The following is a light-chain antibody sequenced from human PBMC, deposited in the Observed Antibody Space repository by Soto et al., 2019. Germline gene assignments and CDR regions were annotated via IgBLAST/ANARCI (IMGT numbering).Light chain of an antibody. V-gene: IGKV1-27*01. CDR3: QKYTSAPQT. CDR2: AAS. Sequence: DIQMTQSPSSLSASVGDRVTITCRASQGISNYLAWYQQKPGKVPKLLIYAASTLQSGVPSRFSGSGSGTDFTLTISGLQPEDVAPSYCQKYTSAPQTSGQGTKVDIK. CDR1: QGISNY. J-gene: IGKJ1*01.